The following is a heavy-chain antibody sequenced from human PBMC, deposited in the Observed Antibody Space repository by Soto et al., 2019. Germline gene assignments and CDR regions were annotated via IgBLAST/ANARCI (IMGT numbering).Heavy chain of an antibody. D-gene: IGHD6-6*01. Sequence: GGSLRLSCAASGFDASVNFMTWVRQAPGKGLEWVSSINNAYNTFYPDSVRGRFTISRDNSKNTVSLLMSRLRTEDMAIYYCAKIATVGSIGFELARDYWGQGILVTVSS. J-gene: IGHJ4*02. V-gene: IGHV3-66*01. CDR3: AKIATVGSIGFELARDY. CDR1: GFDASVNF. CDR2: INNAYNT.